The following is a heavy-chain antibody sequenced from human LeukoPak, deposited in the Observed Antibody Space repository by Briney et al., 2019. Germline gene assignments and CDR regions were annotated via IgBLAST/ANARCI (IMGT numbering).Heavy chain of an antibody. Sequence: GASVKVSCKASGYTFTSYYMHWVRQAPGQGLEWMGWINPNSGGTNYAQKFQGRVTMTRDTSISTAYMELSRLGSDDTAVYYCARDYIVVVPAAITSGFDPWGQGTLVTVSS. CDR1: GYTFTSYY. CDR2: INPNSGGT. V-gene: IGHV1-2*02. J-gene: IGHJ5*02. D-gene: IGHD2-2*02. CDR3: ARDYIVVVPAAITSGFDP.